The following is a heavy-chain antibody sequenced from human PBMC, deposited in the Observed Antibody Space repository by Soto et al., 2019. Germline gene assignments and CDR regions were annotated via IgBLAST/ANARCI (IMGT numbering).Heavy chain of an antibody. V-gene: IGHV1-18*01. D-gene: IGHD2-2*01. CDR1: GYTFTSHG. Sequence: QVPLVQSGAEVKKPGASVKVSCKASGYTFTSHGISWVRQAPGQGLEWMGWISAYNGHTNYAQKLQGRVTVTTDTSTTTAYMELRSLRSDDTAVYYCARHCPTTTCFKVFYWGQGTLVTVSS. CDR3: ARHCPTTTCFKVFY. J-gene: IGHJ4*02. CDR2: ISAYNGHT.